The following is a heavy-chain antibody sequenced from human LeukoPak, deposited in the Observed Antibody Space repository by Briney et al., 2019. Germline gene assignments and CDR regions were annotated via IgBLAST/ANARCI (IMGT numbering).Heavy chain of an antibody. CDR1: GYIFTELL. CDR2: FDPEDGET. J-gene: IGHJ6*03. V-gene: IGHV1-24*01. Sequence: ASVKVSCKVSGYIFTELLIHWVRQAPGKGLEWMGGFDPEDGETIYAQKFQGRVTITADESTSTAYMELSSLRSEDTAVYYCAREGIVVVPAATSYYYYYYMDVWGKGTTVTVSS. D-gene: IGHD2-2*01. CDR3: AREGIVVVPAATSYYYYYYMDV.